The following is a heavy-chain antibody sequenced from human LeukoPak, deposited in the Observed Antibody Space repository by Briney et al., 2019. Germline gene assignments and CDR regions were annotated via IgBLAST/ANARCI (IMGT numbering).Heavy chain of an antibody. CDR3: ARDLRERAFDI. J-gene: IGHJ3*02. V-gene: IGHV4-39*02. D-gene: IGHD1-26*01. CDR1: GGSISSSSYY. CDR2: IYYSGST. Sequence: SETLSLTCTVSGGSISSSSYYWGWIRQPPGKGLEWIGSIYYSGSTYYNPSLKSRVTISVDTSKNQFSLKLSSVTAADTAVYYCARDLRERAFDIWGQGTMVTVSS.